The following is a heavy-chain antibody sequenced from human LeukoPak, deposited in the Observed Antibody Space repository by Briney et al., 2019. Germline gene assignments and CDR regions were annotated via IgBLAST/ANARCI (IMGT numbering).Heavy chain of an antibody. J-gene: IGHJ4*02. V-gene: IGHV4-39*01. CDR3: ARHPSGYYAL. Sequence: SETLSLTCTVSGGSISSSTYYWGWDRQPPGKELESIGSIYYSGSTYYHPSLKSRVTISVDTSKNQFSLKLISVTAADTAVYYCARHPSGYYALWGQGTLVTVSS. CDR1: GGSISSSTYY. CDR2: IYYSGST. D-gene: IGHD5-12*01.